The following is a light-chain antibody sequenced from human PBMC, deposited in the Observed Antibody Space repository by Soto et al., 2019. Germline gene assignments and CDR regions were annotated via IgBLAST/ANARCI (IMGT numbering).Light chain of an antibody. Sequence: EIVLTQSPGTLSLSPGERATLSCRASQTLSNSFIAWYQQKPGQAPRLLIYDTSSRATGVPDRYSASGSGTDFTLTISRLEPEDFATYYCQQPKSLPRTFGGGTKVDI. CDR3: QQPKSLPRT. V-gene: IGKV3D-20*02. CDR1: QTLSNSF. CDR2: DTS. J-gene: IGKJ4*01.